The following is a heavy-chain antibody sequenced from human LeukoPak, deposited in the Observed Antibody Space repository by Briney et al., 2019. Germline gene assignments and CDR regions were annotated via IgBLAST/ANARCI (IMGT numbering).Heavy chain of an antibody. V-gene: IGHV4-34*01. CDR1: GGSFSGYY. D-gene: IGHD5-24*01. Sequence: PSETLSLTCAVYGGSFSGYYWSWIRQPPGKGLEWIGEINHSGSTNYNPSLKSRVTISVDTSKNQFSLRLRSVTAADTAVYYCARELDGNGGWFDPWGQGTLVTVSS. J-gene: IGHJ5*02. CDR3: ARELDGNGGWFDP. CDR2: INHSGST.